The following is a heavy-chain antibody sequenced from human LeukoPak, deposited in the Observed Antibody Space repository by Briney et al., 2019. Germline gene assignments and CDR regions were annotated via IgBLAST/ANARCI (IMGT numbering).Heavy chain of an antibody. CDR2: IYSGGST. CDR3: ATGGRSGVALEQ. Sequence: PGGSLRLTCVVSGFIASSNYMSWVRQAPGKGLEWISLIYSGGSTYYADSVMGRFTISRDSSKTTLFLQMNSRRAEDTAVYYCATGGRSGVALEQWGQGTLVTVSS. CDR1: GFIASSNY. V-gene: IGHV3-53*01. J-gene: IGHJ4*02. D-gene: IGHD3-3*01.